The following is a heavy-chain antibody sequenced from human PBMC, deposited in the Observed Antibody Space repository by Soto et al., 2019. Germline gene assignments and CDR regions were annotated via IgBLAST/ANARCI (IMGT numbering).Heavy chain of an antibody. CDR2: INHSGST. Sequence: QVQLQQWGAGLLKPSETLSLTCAVYGGSFSGYYWSWIRQPPGKGLEWIGEINHSGSTNYNPSLKSRVTISVDTSKNQFSLKLSSVTAADTAVYYCARGLVGSRWHRDYWGQGTLVTVSS. CDR1: GGSFSGYY. V-gene: IGHV4-34*01. CDR3: ARGLVGSRWHRDY. D-gene: IGHD6-19*01. J-gene: IGHJ4*02.